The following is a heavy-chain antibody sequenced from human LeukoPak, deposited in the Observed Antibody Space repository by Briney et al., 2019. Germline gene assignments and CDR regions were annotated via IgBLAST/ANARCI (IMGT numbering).Heavy chain of an antibody. J-gene: IGHJ4*02. V-gene: IGHV1-69*05. CDR1: GGTFSSYA. CDR3: AREGVEMATKYYFDY. CDR2: IIPIFGTA. Sequence: SVKVSCKXSGGTFSSYAISWVRQAPGQGLEWMGGIIPIFGTANYAQKFQGRVTITTDESTSTAYMELSSLRPEDTAVYYCAREGVEMATKYYFDYWGQGTLVTVSS. D-gene: IGHD5-24*01.